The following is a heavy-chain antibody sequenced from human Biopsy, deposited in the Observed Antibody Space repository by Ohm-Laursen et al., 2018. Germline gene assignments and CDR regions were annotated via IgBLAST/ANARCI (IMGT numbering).Heavy chain of an antibody. CDR3: ARGSNDSGGLYFPR. Sequence: TLSLTCRVSGVYISDYYWSWIRQPPGKGLEWIGHISCTGYTSYNASLKSRVTISVDTSRNHFSLRLSSLTAADTAVYYCARGSNDSGGLYFPRWGQGTLLTVSS. CDR2: ISCTGYT. J-gene: IGHJ4*02. CDR1: GVYISDYY. D-gene: IGHD4-23*01. V-gene: IGHV4-59*01.